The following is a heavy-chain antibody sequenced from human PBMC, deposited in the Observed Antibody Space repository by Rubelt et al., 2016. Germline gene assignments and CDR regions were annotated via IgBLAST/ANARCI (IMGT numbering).Heavy chain of an antibody. CDR1: GFTFSSYA. Sequence: EVQLVESGGGLVQPGGSLRLSCAASGFTFSSYAMSWVRQAPGKGLEWVSGISGSGGTTYSADTVKGRCTISRDNSKNTLYLQMNSLRAEESAVYYCAKGLVAGNRGDAFDIWGQGTMVTVSS. CDR2: ISGSGGTT. CDR3: AKGLVAGNRGDAFDI. D-gene: IGHD2-2*01. V-gene: IGHV3-23*04. J-gene: IGHJ3*02.